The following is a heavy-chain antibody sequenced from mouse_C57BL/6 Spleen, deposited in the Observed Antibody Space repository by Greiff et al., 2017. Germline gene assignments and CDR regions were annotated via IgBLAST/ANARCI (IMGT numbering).Heavy chain of an antibody. J-gene: IGHJ1*03. Sequence: QVHVKQSGAELARPGASVKLSCKASGYTFTSYGISWVKQRTGQGLEWIGEIYPRSGNTYYNEKFKGKATLTADKSSSTAYMELRSLTSEDSAVYFCARSLPRYWYFDVWGTGTTVTVSS. D-gene: IGHD6-1*01. V-gene: IGHV1-81*01. CDR2: IYPRSGNT. CDR1: GYTFTSYG. CDR3: ARSLPRYWYFDV.